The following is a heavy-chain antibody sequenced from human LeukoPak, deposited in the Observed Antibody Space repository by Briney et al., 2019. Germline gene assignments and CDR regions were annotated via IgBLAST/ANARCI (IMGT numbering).Heavy chain of an antibody. CDR1: GGSISSYY. CDR2: IYYSGST. D-gene: IGHD3-3*01. CDR3: ARDSPDDFWRDYFDY. Sequence: SETLSLTCTVSGGSISSYYWSWIRQPPGKGLEWIGYIYYSGSTNYNPSLKSRVTISVDTSKNQFSLKLSSVTAADTAVYYCARDSPDDFWRDYFDYWGQGTLVTVSS. V-gene: IGHV4-59*12. J-gene: IGHJ4*02.